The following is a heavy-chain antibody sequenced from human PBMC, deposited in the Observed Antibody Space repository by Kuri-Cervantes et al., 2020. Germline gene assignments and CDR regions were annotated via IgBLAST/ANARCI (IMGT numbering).Heavy chain of an antibody. CDR1: GFTFDDYA. CDR2: IRYDGINK. D-gene: IGHD3-22*01. V-gene: IGHV3-30*02. J-gene: IGHJ4*02. CDR3: ARDNFAPPPRPLPKKGLRPAPFDY. Sequence: GESLKISCAASGFTFDDYAMHWVRQAPGKGLEWVAFIRYDGINKYYGESVRGRFTISRDNSKNTLFLQMDSLRPEDTAVYYCARDNFAPPPRPLPKKGLRPAPFDYWGQGTLVTVSS.